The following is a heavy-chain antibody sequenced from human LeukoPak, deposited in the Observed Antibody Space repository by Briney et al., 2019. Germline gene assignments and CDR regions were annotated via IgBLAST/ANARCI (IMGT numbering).Heavy chain of an antibody. CDR2: ISYDGSNK. J-gene: IGHJ6*03. CDR3: ARDSLGYCSGGSCYYYYYMDV. CDR1: GFTFSSYA. D-gene: IGHD2-15*01. Sequence: GRSLRLSCAASGFTFSSYAMHWVRQAPGKGLEWVAVISYDGSNKYYADSVKGRFTISRDNSKNTLYLQMNSLRAEDTAVYYCARDSLGYCSGGSCYYYYYMDVWGKGTTVTVSS. V-gene: IGHV3-30*04.